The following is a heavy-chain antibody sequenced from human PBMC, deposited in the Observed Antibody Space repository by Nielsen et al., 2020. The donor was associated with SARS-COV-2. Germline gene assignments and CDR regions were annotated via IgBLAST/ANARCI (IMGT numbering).Heavy chain of an antibody. Sequence: SETLSLTCTVSGGSLSSYYWSWIRQPPGKGLEWIGYIYYSGSTNYSHSLKSRLTISVDTSRNQFSLNLRSVTAADTAVYYCARSAAYYDFWSGYSLDSWGQGTLVTVSS. V-gene: IGHV4-59*08. CDR3: ARSAAYYDFWSGYSLDS. J-gene: IGHJ4*02. D-gene: IGHD3-3*01. CDR2: IYYSGST. CDR1: GGSLSSYY.